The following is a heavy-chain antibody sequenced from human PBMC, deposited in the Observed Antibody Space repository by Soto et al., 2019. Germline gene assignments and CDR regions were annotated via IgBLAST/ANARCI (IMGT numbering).Heavy chain of an antibody. V-gene: IGHV4-59*11. Sequence: QVQLQESGPGLVKPSETLSLTCTFSGVSISNHHWSWIRQPPGKGLEWIGYIYYSGDTKYNPSLKSRVSISPDASNKQFSLKLSSVTAADPAVYYCATDSGGEGGRGYWGQGTLVTVSS. CDR1: GVSISNHH. D-gene: IGHD3-16*01. J-gene: IGHJ4*02. CDR2: IYYSGDT. CDR3: ATDSGGEGGRGY.